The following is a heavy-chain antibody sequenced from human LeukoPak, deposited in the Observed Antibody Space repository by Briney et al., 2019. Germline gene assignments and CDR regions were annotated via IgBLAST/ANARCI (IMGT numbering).Heavy chain of an antibody. CDR2: IYTSGST. D-gene: IGHD2-2*01. CDR1: GGSFSGYY. J-gene: IGHJ4*02. CDR3: ARMGYCSSTSCYVDY. V-gene: IGHV4-59*10. Sequence: SETLSLTCAVYGGSFSGYYWSWIRQPPGKGLEWIGRIYTSGSTNYNPSLKSRVTMSVDTSKNQFSLKLSSVTAADTAVYYCARMGYCSSTSCYVDYWGQGTLVTVSS.